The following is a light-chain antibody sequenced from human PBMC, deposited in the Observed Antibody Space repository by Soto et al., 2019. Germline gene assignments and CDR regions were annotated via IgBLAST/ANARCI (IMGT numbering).Light chain of an antibody. J-gene: IGKJ1*01. CDR1: QSVSSGY. CDR2: DAS. V-gene: IGKV3D-20*02. CDR3: QQYNNWWT. Sequence: EIVLTQYPGTLSLSPGERATLFCRASQSVSSGYLAWYQQKAGQAPRLLIYDASNRATGIPARFSGSGSVTDFTLTISSLEPEDFAVYYCQQYNNWWTFGQGTKVDI.